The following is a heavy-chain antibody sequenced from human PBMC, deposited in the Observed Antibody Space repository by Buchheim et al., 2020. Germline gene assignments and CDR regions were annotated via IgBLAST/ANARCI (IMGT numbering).Heavy chain of an antibody. V-gene: IGHV3-30*18. CDR3: AKDRGYYYDSSGYSNPNLSYYLDY. Sequence: QVQLVESGGGVVQPGRSLRLSCAAPGFTFSSYGMHWVRQAPGKGLEWVAVISYDGSNKYYADSVKGRFTISRDNSKNTLYLQMNSLRAEDTAVYYCAKDRGYYYDSSGYSNPNLSYYLDYWGQGTL. CDR2: ISYDGSNK. D-gene: IGHD3-22*01. CDR1: GFTFSSYG. J-gene: IGHJ4*02.